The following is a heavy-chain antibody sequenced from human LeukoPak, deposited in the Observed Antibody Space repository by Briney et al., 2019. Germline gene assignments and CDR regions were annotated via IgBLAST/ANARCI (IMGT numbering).Heavy chain of an antibody. CDR2: IIPIFGTA. Sequence: SVTVSCKASGGTFSSYAISWVRQAPGQGLEWMGGIIPIFGTANYAQKFQGRVTITADESTSTAYMELSSLRSEDTAVYYCARVQSSYSSSSYDFDYWGQGTLVTVSS. CDR1: GGTFSSYA. J-gene: IGHJ4*02. V-gene: IGHV1-69*13. CDR3: ARVQSSYSSSSYDFDY. D-gene: IGHD6-6*01.